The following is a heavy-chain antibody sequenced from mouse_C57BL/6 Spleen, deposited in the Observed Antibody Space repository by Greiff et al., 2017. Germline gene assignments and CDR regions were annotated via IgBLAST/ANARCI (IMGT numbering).Heavy chain of an antibody. D-gene: IGHD2-4*01. J-gene: IGHJ3*01. Sequence: EVKLMESGGDLVKPGGSLKLSCAASGFTFSSYGMSWVRQTPDKRLEWVATISSGGSYTYYPDSVKGRFPISRDNAKNTLYLQMSSLKSEDTAMYYCARQGDYDDEFAYWGQGTLVTVSA. CDR1: GFTFSSYG. CDR3: ARQGDYDDEFAY. V-gene: IGHV5-6*01. CDR2: ISSGGSYT.